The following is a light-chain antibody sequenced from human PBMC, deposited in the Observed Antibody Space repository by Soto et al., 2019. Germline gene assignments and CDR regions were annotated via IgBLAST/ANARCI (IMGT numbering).Light chain of an antibody. CDR1: SSNIGSNT. J-gene: IGLJ2*01. CDR2: TNN. CDR3: AAWDDRLNGVV. Sequence: QSVLTQPPSASGTPGQRVTISCSGSSSNIGSNTVSWYQQLPGTAPKLLIYTNNQRPSGVPDRFSGSKSGTSDSLAISGLQSEDEADYYCAAWDDRLNGVVFGGGTKLTVL. V-gene: IGLV1-44*01.